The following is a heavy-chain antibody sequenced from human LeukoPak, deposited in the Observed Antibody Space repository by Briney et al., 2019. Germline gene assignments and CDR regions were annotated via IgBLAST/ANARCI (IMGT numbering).Heavy chain of an antibody. CDR3: ARRKLPKPSWAFDI. Sequence: PSETLSLTCTVSGGSISSGSYYWSWIRQPPGKGLEWIGEINHSGSTNYNPSLKSRVTISVDTSKNQFSLKLSSVTAADTAVYYCARRKLPKPSWAFDIWGQGTMVTVSS. CDR1: GGSISSGSYY. D-gene: IGHD5-24*01. V-gene: IGHV4-39*07. CDR2: INHSGST. J-gene: IGHJ3*02.